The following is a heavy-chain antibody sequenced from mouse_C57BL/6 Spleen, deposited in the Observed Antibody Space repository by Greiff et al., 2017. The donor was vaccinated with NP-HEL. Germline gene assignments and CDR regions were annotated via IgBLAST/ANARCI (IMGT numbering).Heavy chain of an antibody. CDR3: ARLTTVVATGYFDV. J-gene: IGHJ1*03. D-gene: IGHD1-1*01. Sequence: VKLQESGAELVKPGASVKISCKASGYAFSSYWMNWVKQRPGKGLEWIGQIYPGDGDTNYNGKFKGKATLTADKSSSTAYMQLSSLTSEDSAVYFCARLTTVVATGYFDVWGTGTTVTVSS. CDR2: IYPGDGDT. V-gene: IGHV1-80*01. CDR1: GYAFSSYW.